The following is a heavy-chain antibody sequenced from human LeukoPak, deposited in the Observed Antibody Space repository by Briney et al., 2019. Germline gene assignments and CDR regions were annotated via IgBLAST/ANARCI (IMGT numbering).Heavy chain of an antibody. CDR3: ARGRHGTAMVYFDY. V-gene: IGHV1-69*05. D-gene: IGHD5-18*01. Sequence: SVKVSCMASGDTFSSYAINWVRQAPGQGLEWMGGIIPIFGTANYAQKFQGRVTITTDESTSTAYMELSSLRSEDTAVYYCARGRHGTAMVYFDYWGQGTLVTVSS. CDR2: IIPIFGTA. CDR1: GDTFSSYA. J-gene: IGHJ4*02.